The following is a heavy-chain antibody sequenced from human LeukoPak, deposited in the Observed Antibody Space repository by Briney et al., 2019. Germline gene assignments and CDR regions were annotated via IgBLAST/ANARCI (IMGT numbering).Heavy chain of an antibody. CDR2: INPDSGGT. CDR1: GYTFTGYY. J-gene: IGHJ4*02. D-gene: IGHD1-26*01. Sequence: ASVKVSCKASGYTFTGYYMHWVRQAPGQGLEWMGRINPDSGGTNYAQKFQGRVTMTRDTSTSTVYMQLSRLRSDDTAVYYCAGAGYSGNYYYYFDFWGQGTLVTVSS. V-gene: IGHV1-2*02. CDR3: AGAGYSGNYYYYFDF.